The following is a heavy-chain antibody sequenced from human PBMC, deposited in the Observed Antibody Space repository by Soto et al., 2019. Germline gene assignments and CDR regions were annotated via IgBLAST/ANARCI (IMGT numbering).Heavy chain of an antibody. J-gene: IGHJ6*02. D-gene: IGHD2-8*01. Sequence: QVQLVESGGGVVQHGRSLRLSCAASGFTFSSYAMHWVRQAPGKGLEWVAVISYDGSNKYYAASVKGRFTISRDNSKNTLHLQMNSLRAEDTAVYYCARDALLIVYANYGMDVWGQGTTVTVSS. CDR1: GFTFSSYA. V-gene: IGHV3-30-3*01. CDR3: ARDALLIVYANYGMDV. CDR2: ISYDGSNK.